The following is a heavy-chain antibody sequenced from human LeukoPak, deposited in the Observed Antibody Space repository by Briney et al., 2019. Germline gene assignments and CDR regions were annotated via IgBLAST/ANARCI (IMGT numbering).Heavy chain of an antibody. CDR1: GGSINNYY. J-gene: IGHJ4*02. Sequence: SETLSLTCTVSGGSINNYYWSWIRQPPGKGLEWIGYIYYSGSTYYNPSLKSRVTISVDTSKNQFSLKLSSVTAADTAVYYCARVPLRGYSSYDPYYFDYWGQGTLVTVSS. D-gene: IGHD5-12*01. V-gene: IGHV4-30-4*08. CDR3: ARVPLRGYSSYDPYYFDY. CDR2: IYYSGST.